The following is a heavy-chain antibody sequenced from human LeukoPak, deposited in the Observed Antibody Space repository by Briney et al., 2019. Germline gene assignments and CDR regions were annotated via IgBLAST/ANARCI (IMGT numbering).Heavy chain of an antibody. CDR2: IIPIFGSA. Sequence: SVKVSCKASGGTFSSYAISWVRQAPGQGLEWMGRIIPIFGSANYAQKFQGRVTITTDESTSTAYMELSSLRSEDTAVYYCARDNWNGGFDPWGQGTLVTVSS. V-gene: IGHV1-69*05. J-gene: IGHJ5*02. CDR3: ARDNWNGGFDP. D-gene: IGHD1-20*01. CDR1: GGTFSSYA.